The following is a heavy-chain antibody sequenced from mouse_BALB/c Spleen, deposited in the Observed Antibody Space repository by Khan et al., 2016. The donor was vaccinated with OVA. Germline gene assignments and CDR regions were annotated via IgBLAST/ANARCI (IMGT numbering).Heavy chain of an antibody. CDR1: GYTFTNYW. V-gene: IGHV1-63*02. Sequence: QVQLKESGAELVRPGTSVKMSCKAAGYTFTNYWIGWVKQRPGHGLEWIGDIYPGGGYTNYNEKFKGKATLTADTSSSTAYMQLSSLTSGDSVIYYCASRGAARATWDYFDYWGQGTTLTVSS. J-gene: IGHJ2*01. CDR2: IYPGGGYT. CDR3: ASRGAARATWDYFDY. D-gene: IGHD3-1*01.